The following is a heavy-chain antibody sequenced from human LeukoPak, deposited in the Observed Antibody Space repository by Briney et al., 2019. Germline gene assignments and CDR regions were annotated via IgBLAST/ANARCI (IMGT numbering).Heavy chain of an antibody. J-gene: IGHJ4*02. D-gene: IGHD3-10*01. CDR1: GFTFSSYA. CDR2: VKGKPDGGTA. Sequence: GGSLRLSCAASGFTFSSYAMSWVRQAPGKGLEWVGRVKGKPDGGTADYAAPVQGRFTISRDDSKNTLYLQMNSLKTEDTAVYYCSPLFYYGSGSFPIDNWGQGTLVTVSS. V-gene: IGHV3-15*01. CDR3: SPLFYYGSGSFPIDN.